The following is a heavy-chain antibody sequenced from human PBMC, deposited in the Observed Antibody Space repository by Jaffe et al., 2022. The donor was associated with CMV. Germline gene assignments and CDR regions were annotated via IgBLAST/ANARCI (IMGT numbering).Heavy chain of an antibody. V-gene: IGHV3-9*01. CDR3: AKGMTIGHYYYGMDV. CDR1: GFTFDDYA. D-gene: IGHD3-10*01. J-gene: IGHJ6*02. CDR2: ISWNSGSI. Sequence: EVQLVESGGGLVQPGRSLRLSCAASGFTFDDYAMHWVRQAPGKGLEWVSGISWNSGSIGYADSVKGRFTISRDNAKNSLYLQMNSLRAEDTALYYCAKGMTIGHYYYGMDVWGQGTTVTVSS.